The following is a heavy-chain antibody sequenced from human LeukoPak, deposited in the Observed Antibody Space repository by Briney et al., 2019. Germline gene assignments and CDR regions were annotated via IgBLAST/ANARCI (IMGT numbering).Heavy chain of an antibody. Sequence: GGSLRLSCAASGFTFSNYGIHWVRQAPGKGLEWVSFISFDGSSQYYVDFVKGRFTIYRDNSKDTVYLQMSSLRAEDTALYYCADLSEVGYWGQGTLVIVSS. CDR3: ADLSEVGY. V-gene: IGHV3-30*03. CDR2: ISFDGSSQ. CDR1: GFTFSNYG. J-gene: IGHJ4*02. D-gene: IGHD1-26*01.